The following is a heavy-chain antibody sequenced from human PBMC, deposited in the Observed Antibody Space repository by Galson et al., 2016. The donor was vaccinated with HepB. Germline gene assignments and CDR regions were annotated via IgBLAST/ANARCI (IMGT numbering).Heavy chain of an antibody. J-gene: IGHJ3*02. CDR2: IYFNGYT. V-gene: IGHV4-39*07. Sequence: ETLSLTCSVSGDSISRSSHFRGWIRQSPGKGLDWSGSIYFNGYTSYNPSLKSRVIISVDTSKNQFSLKLRSVTAADTAVYYCARDRYGSGNYYSEDAFDIWGQGTMVTVSS. CDR3: ARDRYGSGNYYSEDAFDI. CDR1: GDSISRSSHF. D-gene: IGHD3-10*01.